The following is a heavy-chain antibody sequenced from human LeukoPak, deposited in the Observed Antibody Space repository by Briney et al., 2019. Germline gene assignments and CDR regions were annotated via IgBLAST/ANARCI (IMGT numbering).Heavy chain of an antibody. CDR3: ARLLDNDISGDPDTFDV. CDR1: GGSLSGHY. CDR2: VSYTGRT. J-gene: IGHJ3*01. D-gene: IGHD3-22*01. V-gene: IGHV4-59*11. Sequence: KPLETLPLTCTVSGGSLSGHYWSCIRQPPGKRPECIGYVSYTGRTKYNPSLQSRVTISIDTSKSQFSLKLTSVTSADTAVYSCARLLDNDISGDPDTFDVWGQGTTVIVSS.